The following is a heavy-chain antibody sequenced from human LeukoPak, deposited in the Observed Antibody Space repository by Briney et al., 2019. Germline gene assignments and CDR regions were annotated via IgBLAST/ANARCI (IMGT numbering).Heavy chain of an antibody. Sequence: SETLSLTCAVYGGSFSGYYWSWIRQPPGKGLEWIGEINHSGSTNYNPSLKSRVTISVDTSKNQFSLKLSSVTAADTAVYYCARVVITLVGAYYFDYWGQGTLVTVSS. CDR1: GGSFSGYY. D-gene: IGHD3-22*01. J-gene: IGHJ4*02. CDR3: ARVVITLVGAYYFDY. CDR2: INHSGST. V-gene: IGHV4-34*01.